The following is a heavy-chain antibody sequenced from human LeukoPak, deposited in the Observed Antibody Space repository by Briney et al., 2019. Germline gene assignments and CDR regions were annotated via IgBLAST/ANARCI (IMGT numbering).Heavy chain of an antibody. CDR3: ARESDLSHYDRTDH. V-gene: IGHV4-61*02. Sequence: NPSETLSLTCTVSGDSISSADYYWSWIRQPAGKGLEWIGRIYTSGSTNYNPTPKSRVTISADTSKNQFFLKLSSVTAADTAVYYCARESDLSHYDRTDHWGQGTLVTVSS. CDR2: IYTSGST. J-gene: IGHJ5*02. CDR1: GDSISSADYY. D-gene: IGHD3-22*01.